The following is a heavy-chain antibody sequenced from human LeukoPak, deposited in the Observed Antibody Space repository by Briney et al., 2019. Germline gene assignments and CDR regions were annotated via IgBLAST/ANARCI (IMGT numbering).Heavy chain of an antibody. Sequence: ASVKVSCKASGGTFSSYAISWVRQAPGQGLEWMGGIIPIFGTANYAQKFQGRVRITADKSTSTAYMELSSLRSEDTAVYYCARGRYFDWLLQNYYFDYWGQGTLVTVSS. CDR1: GGTFSSYA. D-gene: IGHD3-9*01. J-gene: IGHJ4*02. CDR3: ARGRYFDWLLQNYYFDY. V-gene: IGHV1-69*06. CDR2: IIPIFGTA.